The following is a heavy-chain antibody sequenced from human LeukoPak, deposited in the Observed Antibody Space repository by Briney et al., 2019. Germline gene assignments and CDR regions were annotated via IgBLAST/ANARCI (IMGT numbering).Heavy chain of an antibody. V-gene: IGHV4-30-4*01. D-gene: IGHD3-22*01. CDR3: ARDPPFYDSSGYYSGE. CDR1: GGSISSGDYY. Sequence: SETLSLTCTVSGGSISSGDYYWSWIRQPPGKGLEWIGYIYYSGSTYYNPSLKSRVTISVDTSKNQFSLKLSSVTAADTAVYYCARDPPFYDSSGYYSGEWGQGTLVTVSS. J-gene: IGHJ4*02. CDR2: IYYSGST.